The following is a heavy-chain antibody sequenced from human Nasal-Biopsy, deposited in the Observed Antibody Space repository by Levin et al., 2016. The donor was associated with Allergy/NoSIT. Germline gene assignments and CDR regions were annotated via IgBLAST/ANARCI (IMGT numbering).Heavy chain of an antibody. J-gene: IGHJ6*02. V-gene: IGHV5-51*01. D-gene: IGHD3-10*01. CDR3: ARHSGPINMVREARGGYYYGMDV. CDR1: AYRFSSYW. Sequence: ESLKISCKGSAYRFSSYWIGWVRQMPGKGLEWMGNIYPGDSDTRYSPSFEGQVTMSVDKSISIAYLQWSSLKASDNAMYYCARHSGPINMVREARGGYYYGMDVWGQGTTVTVSS. CDR2: IYPGDSDT.